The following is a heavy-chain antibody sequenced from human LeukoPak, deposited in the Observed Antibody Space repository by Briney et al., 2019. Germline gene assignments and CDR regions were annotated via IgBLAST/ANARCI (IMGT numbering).Heavy chain of an antibody. J-gene: IGHJ6*02. CDR1: GGSISSFY. CDR2: IDYSGTT. V-gene: IGHV4-59*01. CDR3: ARDSPIDSSGSYYYNMDV. Sequence: ETSETLSLTCTVSGGSISSFYWSWIRQPPGKGLEWIGYIDYSGTTNYHPSLKSRVIISVDTSKNQFSLRLSSVTAADTAVYYCARDSPIDSSGSYYYNMDVWGQGTPVTASS. D-gene: IGHD3-22*01.